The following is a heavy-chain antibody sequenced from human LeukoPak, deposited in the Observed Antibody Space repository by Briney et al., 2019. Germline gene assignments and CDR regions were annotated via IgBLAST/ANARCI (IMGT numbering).Heavy chain of an antibody. Sequence: GGSLRLSCAASGFTFSSNGMHWVRQAPGKGLELVAVIWYDGSNKYYADSVKGRFTILRDDPKNTLYRQIYILRSEATAVYYCARDVGSSGLSSWGQGILVTVSS. J-gene: IGHJ5*02. CDR3: ARDVGSSGLSS. CDR2: IWYDGSNK. CDR1: GFTFSSNG. D-gene: IGHD6-19*01. V-gene: IGHV3-33*01.